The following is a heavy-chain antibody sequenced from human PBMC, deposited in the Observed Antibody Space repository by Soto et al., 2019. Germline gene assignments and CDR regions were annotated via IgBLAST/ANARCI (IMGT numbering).Heavy chain of an antibody. CDR1: GGTFSSYA. CDR2: IIPIFGTA. V-gene: IGHV1-69*01. CDR3: ARDQRYYDILTGYFANWYFDL. D-gene: IGHD3-9*01. J-gene: IGHJ2*01. Sequence: QVPLVQSGAEVKKPGSSVKVSCKASGGTFSSYAISWVRQAPGQGLEWMGGIIPIFGTANYAQKFQGRVTITADESTSTAYMELSSLRSEDTAVYYCARDQRYYDILTGYFANWYFDLWGRGTLVTVSS.